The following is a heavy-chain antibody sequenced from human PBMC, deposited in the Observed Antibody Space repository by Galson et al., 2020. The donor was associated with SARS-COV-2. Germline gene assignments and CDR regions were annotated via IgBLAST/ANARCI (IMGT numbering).Heavy chain of an antibody. Sequence: GESLKIYCKGSGYSFTSYWIGWVRQMPGKGLEWMGIIYPGDSDTRYSPSFQGQVTISADKSISTAYLQWSSLKASDTAMYYCARSYDSSGYYTGSDAFDIWGQGTMVTVSS. V-gene: IGHV5-51*01. D-gene: IGHD3-22*01. J-gene: IGHJ3*02. CDR3: ARSYDSSGYYTGSDAFDI. CDR1: GYSFTSYW. CDR2: IYPGDSDT.